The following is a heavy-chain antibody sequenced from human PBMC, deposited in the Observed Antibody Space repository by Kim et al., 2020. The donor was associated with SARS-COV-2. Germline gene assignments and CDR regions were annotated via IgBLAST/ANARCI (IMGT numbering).Heavy chain of an antibody. V-gene: IGHV4-39*01. J-gene: IGHJ2*01. Sequence: SRVTISVDTSKNQFSLKLSSVTAADTAVYYCARRSRGDWNDIRNYWYFDLWGRGTLVTVSS. CDR3: ARRSRGDWNDIRNYWYFDL. D-gene: IGHD1-1*01.